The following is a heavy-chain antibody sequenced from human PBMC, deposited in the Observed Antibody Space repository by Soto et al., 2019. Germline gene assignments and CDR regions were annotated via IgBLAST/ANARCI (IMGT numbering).Heavy chain of an antibody. D-gene: IGHD3-9*01. J-gene: IGHJ5*02. V-gene: IGHV3-7*01. CDR2: IKQDGSEK. CDR1: GFTFSSYW. CDR3: ASRNYDILTGYHH. Sequence: GGSLRLSCAASGFTFSSYWMSWVRQAPGKGLEWVANIKQDGSEKYYVDSVKGRFTISRDNAKNSLYLQMNSLRAEDTAVYYCASRNYDILTGYHHWGQGTLVTVSS.